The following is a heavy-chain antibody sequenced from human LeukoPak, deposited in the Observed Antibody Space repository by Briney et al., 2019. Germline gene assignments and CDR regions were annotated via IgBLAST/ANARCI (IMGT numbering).Heavy chain of an antibody. V-gene: IGHV4-34*01. J-gene: IGHJ5*02. CDR2: INHSGST. CDR3: ARGGYYDFLSGYSWFDP. D-gene: IGHD3-3*01. Sequence: KASETLSLTCAVYGGSFSGYYWSWIRQPPGEGLEWIGEINHSGSTNYNPSLKSRVTISVDTSKNQFSLKLSSVTAADTAVYYCARGGYYDFLSGYSWFDPWGQGTLVTVSS. CDR1: GGSFSGYY.